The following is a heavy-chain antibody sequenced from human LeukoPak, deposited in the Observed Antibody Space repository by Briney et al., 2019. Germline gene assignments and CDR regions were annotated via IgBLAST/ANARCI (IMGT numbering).Heavy chain of an antibody. J-gene: IGHJ4*02. V-gene: IGHV3-53*01. CDR3: AREGATTAFDY. D-gene: IGHD1-26*01. Sequence: GGSLRLSCAVSGFTVSNNYMNWVRQAPGKGLEWVSIIYSGGRTYYADSAKGRSTISRDIFKNTVYLQMNSLRAEDTAVYYCAREGATTAFDYWGQGTLVTVSS. CDR1: GFTVSNNY. CDR2: IYSGGRT.